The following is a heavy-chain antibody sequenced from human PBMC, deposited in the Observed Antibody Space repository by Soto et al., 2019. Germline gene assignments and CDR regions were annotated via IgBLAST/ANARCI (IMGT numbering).Heavy chain of an antibody. Sequence: PSETLSLTCTVSGGSISSSSYYWGWIRQPPGKGLEWIGNIYHSGSTYYNPSLKSRVTISVDTSKNQFSLRLSSVTAADTAVYYCARYIAASGTYYLDFWGQGTLVTVSS. J-gene: IGHJ4*02. D-gene: IGHD6-13*01. V-gene: IGHV4-39*07. CDR2: IYHSGST. CDR3: ARYIAASGTYYLDF. CDR1: GGSISSSSYY.